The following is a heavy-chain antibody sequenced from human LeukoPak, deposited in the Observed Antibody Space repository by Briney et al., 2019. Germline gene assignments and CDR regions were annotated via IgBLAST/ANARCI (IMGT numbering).Heavy chain of an antibody. J-gene: IGHJ4*02. Sequence: PGGSLRLSCRVSGFTFSNYAVSWVRQAPGKGLEWVSAISGSGTGTYYADSVKGRFSISRDNSKNTLYLQMNSLRVEDTAVYYCAKNRPSPHGSGSYGDYWGRGTLVTVSS. D-gene: IGHD3-10*01. CDR1: GFTFSNYA. CDR3: AKNRPSPHGSGSYGDY. CDR2: ISGSGTGT. V-gene: IGHV3-23*01.